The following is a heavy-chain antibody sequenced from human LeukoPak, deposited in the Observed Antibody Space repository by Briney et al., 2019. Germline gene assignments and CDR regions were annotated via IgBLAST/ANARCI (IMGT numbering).Heavy chain of an antibody. J-gene: IGHJ6*03. CDR2: ISAYNGNT. D-gene: IGHD3-16*01. Sequence: GASVKVSCKASGYTFTSYGISWVRQAPGQGLEWMGWISAYNGNTNYAQKLQGRVTMTTDTSTSTAYMELRSLRSEDTAVYYCARVSYDYVWGSSRPHWLAPSYYYYYMDVWGKGTTVTVSS. V-gene: IGHV1-18*01. CDR3: ARVSYDYVWGSSRPHWLAPSYYYYYMDV. CDR1: GYTFTSYG.